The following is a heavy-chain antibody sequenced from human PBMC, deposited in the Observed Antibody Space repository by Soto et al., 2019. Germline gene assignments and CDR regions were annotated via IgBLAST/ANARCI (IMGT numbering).Heavy chain of an antibody. CDR3: AGVLRYFDWLPHPRNWFDP. CDR2: IYYSGST. CDR1: GGSISSSSDY. V-gene: IGHV4-39*01. D-gene: IGHD3-9*01. J-gene: IGHJ5*02. Sequence: PSETLSLTCTVSGGSISSSSDYWGWIRRTPGKGLEWIGSIYYSGSTYYNPSLKSRVTISVDTSKNQFSLKLSSVTAADTAVYYCAGVLRYFDWLPHPRNWFDPWGQGTLVTVSS.